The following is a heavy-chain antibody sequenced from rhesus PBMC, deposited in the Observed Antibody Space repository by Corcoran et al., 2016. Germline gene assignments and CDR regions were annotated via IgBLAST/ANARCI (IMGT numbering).Heavy chain of an antibody. V-gene: IGHV4-80*01. J-gene: IGHJ4*01. D-gene: IGHD6-37*01. CDR3: ARGTHSGGWYYFDY. CDR1: GGSFRSSW. Sequence: QVQLQESGPGLVKPSETLFLTCTVYGGSFRSSWWTWIRPPPWTGLEWIGEINGYRGTNNYNPSLESRVTSSKDGSRNQFSLKLTAVTAADTAVYYCARGTHSGGWYYFDYWGQGVLVTVSS. CDR2: INGYRGTN.